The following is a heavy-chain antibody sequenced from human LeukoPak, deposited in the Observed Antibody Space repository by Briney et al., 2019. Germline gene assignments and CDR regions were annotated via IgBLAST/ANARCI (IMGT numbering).Heavy chain of an antibody. CDR3: ARGDVVWSGYQAGYYFDY. D-gene: IGHD3-3*01. V-gene: IGHV4-30-4*08. CDR2: IYYSGST. Sequence: PQTLSLTCTVSGGSISSGDYYWSWIRQPPGKGLEWIGYIYYSGSTYYNPSLKSRVTISVDTSKNQFSLKLSSVTAADTAVYYCARGDVVWSGYQAGYYFDYWGQGTLVTVSS. J-gene: IGHJ4*02. CDR1: GGSISSGDYY.